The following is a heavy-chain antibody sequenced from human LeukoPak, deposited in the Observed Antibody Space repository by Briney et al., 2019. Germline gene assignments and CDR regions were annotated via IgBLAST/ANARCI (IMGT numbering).Heavy chain of an antibody. J-gene: IGHJ5*02. V-gene: IGHV4-34*01. CDR1: GGSFRRYY. CDR3: ASPGGYCSSTSCYAWFDP. Sequence: SETLSLTCAVYGGSFRRYYWSWIRQPPGKGLEWIGEINHSGSTNYNPSLKSRVTISVDTSKNQFSLKLSSVTAADTAVYYCASPGGYCSSTSCYAWFDPWGQGTLVTVSS. CDR2: INHSGST. D-gene: IGHD2-2*01.